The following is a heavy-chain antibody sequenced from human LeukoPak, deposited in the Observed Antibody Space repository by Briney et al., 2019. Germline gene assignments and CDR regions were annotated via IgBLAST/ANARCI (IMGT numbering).Heavy chain of an antibody. CDR2: LYTSGST. CDR1: DGSISSYY. J-gene: IGHJ4*02. CDR3: ACSSSGWCWNY. D-gene: IGHD6-19*01. Sequence: SSETLSLTCTVADGSISSYYWSWIRQPAGKGLEWIGRLYTSGSTNYNPSLKSRVTMSVDTSKNPFSLKLSTVTAADTAVYYCACSSSGWCWNYWGQGTLVSVSS. V-gene: IGHV4-4*07.